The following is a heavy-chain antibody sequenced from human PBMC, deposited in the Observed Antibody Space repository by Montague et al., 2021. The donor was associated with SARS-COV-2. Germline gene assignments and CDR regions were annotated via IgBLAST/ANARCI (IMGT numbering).Heavy chain of an antibody. CDR1: GASISSRSYY. Sequence: SETLSLTCTVSGASISSRSYYWGWIRQPPGKGLEWIGFKYYSGSTYYNPTLKSRVSISVDTSKNQFSLKLSSVTAADTAVYYCATLPSSITSLGVVQGYYLDDWGQGTLVTVSS. J-gene: IGHJ4*02. CDR2: KYYSGST. V-gene: IGHV4-39*01. D-gene: IGHD3-3*01. CDR3: ATLPSSITSLGVVQGYYLDD.